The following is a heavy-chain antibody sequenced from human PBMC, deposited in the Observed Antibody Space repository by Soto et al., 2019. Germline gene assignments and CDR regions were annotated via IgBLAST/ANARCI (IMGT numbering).Heavy chain of an antibody. CDR3: AGFCSSSICPEYPYVAVEA. CDR2: ISGGGSP. Sequence: SENMSITCNVYGGSIHTYYWNWIRQSPGKGLEWIGYISGGGSPNYNPSLKSRVTISVDTSKKQASLKLSSVSAPDTVRYFCAGFCSSSICPEYPYVAVEALGLGTMVT. V-gene: IGHV4-59*01. CDR1: GGSIHTYY. J-gene: IGHJ6*02. D-gene: IGHD2-2*01.